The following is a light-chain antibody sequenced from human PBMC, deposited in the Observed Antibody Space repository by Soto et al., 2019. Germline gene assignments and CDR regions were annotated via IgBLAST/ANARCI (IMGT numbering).Light chain of an antibody. V-gene: IGLV2-11*01. Sequence: QAVVTQPRSVSGSPGQSVTISCTGTSSDVGDYDFVSWYQQHPGKVPKLIIFDVSERPSGVPDRFSGSKSGNAASLTISGLQAEDEALYYCCSYAGSHTWVFGGGTKLTVL. CDR1: SSDVGDYDF. J-gene: IGLJ3*02. CDR3: CSYAGSHTWV. CDR2: DVS.